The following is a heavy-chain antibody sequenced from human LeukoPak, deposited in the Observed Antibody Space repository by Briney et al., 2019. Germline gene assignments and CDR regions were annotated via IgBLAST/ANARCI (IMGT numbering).Heavy chain of an antibody. CDR3: AREDFWSGYNY. V-gene: IGHV1-69*04. Sequence: SVKVSCKASGGTFSSYTISWVRQAPGQGLEWMGRIIPILGIANYAQKFQGRVTITADKSTSTAYMELCSLRSEDTAVYYCAREDFWSGYNYWGQGTLVTVSS. CDR1: GGTFSSYT. J-gene: IGHJ4*02. CDR2: IIPILGIA. D-gene: IGHD3-3*01.